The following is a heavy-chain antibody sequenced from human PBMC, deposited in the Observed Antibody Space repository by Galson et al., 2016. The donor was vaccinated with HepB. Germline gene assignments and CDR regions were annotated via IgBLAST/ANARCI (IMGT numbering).Heavy chain of an antibody. D-gene: IGHD3-10*01. Sequence: SETLSLTCTVSGESLSGYFWSWIRQPPGKGLEWIGEVNHRGTTNYDPSLESRVTISADTSKNQFSPNLSSVTAADTAVYFCARDGFPGFGSFFDYWGHGALVTVSS. J-gene: IGHJ4*01. CDR1: GESLSGYF. CDR2: VNHRGTT. CDR3: ARDGFPGFGSFFDY. V-gene: IGHV4-34*01.